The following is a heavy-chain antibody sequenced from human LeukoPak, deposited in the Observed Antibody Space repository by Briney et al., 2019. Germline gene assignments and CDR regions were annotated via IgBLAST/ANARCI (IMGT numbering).Heavy chain of an antibody. CDR1: GFTFSSYA. CDR3: ARTGYEDAFDI. D-gene: IGHD6-13*01. J-gene: IGHJ3*02. V-gene: IGHV3-66*01. CDR2: IYSGGST. Sequence: GGSLRLSCAASGFTFSSYAMHWVRQAPGKGLEWVSVIYSGGSTYYADSVKGRFTISRGNSKNTLYLQMNSLRAEDTAVYYCARTGYEDAFDIWGQGTMVTVSS.